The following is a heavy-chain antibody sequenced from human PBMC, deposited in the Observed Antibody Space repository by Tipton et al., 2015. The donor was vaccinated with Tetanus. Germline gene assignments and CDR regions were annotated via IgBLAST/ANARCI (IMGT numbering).Heavy chain of an antibody. CDR3: AKPQLWTLGGNS. V-gene: IGHV3-23*01. J-gene: IGHJ5*02. CDR2: ITGSGTKT. Sequence: SLRLSCAASGFTFSSFWMTWVRQAPGKGLEWVSGITGSGTKTFYADSVKGRFTISRDNSKNTVYLQMNSLRAEDTAIYYCAKPQLWTLGGNSWGQGTLITVSA. D-gene: IGHD3-10*01. CDR1: GFTFSSFW.